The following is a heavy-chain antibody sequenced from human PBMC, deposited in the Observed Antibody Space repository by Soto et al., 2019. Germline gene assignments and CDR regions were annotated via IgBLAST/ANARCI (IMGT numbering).Heavy chain of an antibody. CDR2: ISAYNGNT. Sequence: QVQLVQSGAEVKKPGASVKVSCKASGYTFTSYDISWVRQAPGQGLEWMGWISAYNGNTNYAQKLQGRVTMTTDTSTSTAYMELRSLSSDDTAVYYCARNMPGWYPLKGFEPWGQGTLVTVSS. V-gene: IGHV1-18*01. CDR3: ARNMPGWYPLKGFEP. D-gene: IGHD6-19*01. J-gene: IGHJ5*02. CDR1: GYTFTSYD.